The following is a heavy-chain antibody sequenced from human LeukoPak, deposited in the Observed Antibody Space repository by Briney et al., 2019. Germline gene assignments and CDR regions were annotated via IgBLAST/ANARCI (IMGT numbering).Heavy chain of an antibody. CDR3: ARDRAELWSGIAVAGTRLLDY. D-gene: IGHD6-19*01. CDR2: ISAYNGNT. J-gene: IGHJ4*02. V-gene: IGHV1-18*01. Sequence: ASVKVSCKASGYTFTSYGISWVRQAPGQGLEWMGWISAYNGNTNYARKLQGRVTMTTDTSTSTAYMELRSLRSDDTAVYYCARDRAELWSGIAVAGTRLLDYWGQGTLVTVSS. CDR1: GYTFTSYG.